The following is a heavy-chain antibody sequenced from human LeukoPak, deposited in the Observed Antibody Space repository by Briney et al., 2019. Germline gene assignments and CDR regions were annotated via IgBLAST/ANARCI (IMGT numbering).Heavy chain of an antibody. J-gene: IGHJ4*02. CDR3: ARGGEMATIGEDY. Sequence: SETLSLTCTVSGYSISSGYYWGWIRQPPGKGLEWIGSIYHSGSTYYNPSLKSRVTISVDTSKNQFSLKLSSVTAADTAVYYCARGGEMATIGEDYWGQGTLVTVSS. V-gene: IGHV4-38-2*02. D-gene: IGHD5-24*01. CDR1: GYSISSGYY. CDR2: IYHSGST.